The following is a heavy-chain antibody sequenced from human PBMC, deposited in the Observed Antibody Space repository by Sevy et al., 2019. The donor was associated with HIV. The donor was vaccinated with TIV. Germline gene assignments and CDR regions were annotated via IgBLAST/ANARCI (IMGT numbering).Heavy chain of an antibody. D-gene: IGHD2-2*01. V-gene: IGHV3-15*01. CDR1: GFTFSNAW. CDR3: TTSLFCSTSCFDAFDI. Sequence: GGSLRLSCAASGFTFSNAWMSWVRQAPGKGLEWVGRIKSKTDGGTTDYAAPVKGRFTISRDDSKNTLYLQMNSLKTEDTDVYYCTTSLFCSTSCFDAFDIWGQGTMVTVSS. J-gene: IGHJ3*02. CDR2: IKSKTDGGTT.